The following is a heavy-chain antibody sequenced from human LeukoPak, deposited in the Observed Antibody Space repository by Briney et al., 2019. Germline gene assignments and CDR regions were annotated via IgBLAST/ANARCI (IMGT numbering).Heavy chain of an antibody. V-gene: IGHV3-23*01. D-gene: IGHD6-13*01. CDR3: AKVGSSSWYGPFDY. Sequence: PGGSLRLSCAASGFTFSSYAMSWVRQAPGKGLEWVSAISGSGGSTYYADSVKGRFTVSRDNSKKTLYLQMNSLRAEDTAVYYCAKVGSSSWYGPFDYWGQGTLVTVSS. CDR1: GFTFSSYA. CDR2: ISGSGGST. J-gene: IGHJ4*02.